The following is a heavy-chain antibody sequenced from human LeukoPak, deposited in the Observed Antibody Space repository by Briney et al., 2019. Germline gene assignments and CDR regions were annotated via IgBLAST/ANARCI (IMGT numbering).Heavy chain of an antibody. J-gene: IGHJ5*02. D-gene: IGHD2-8*01. CDR2: LYFSGST. Sequence: SETLSLTCTVSGDSISSSDYCWSWIRQPPGRGLKFVGCLYFSGSTYYNPSLNGRVTISVDTSKNQFSLNLYSMTAADTALYFCARHRSHHGWFDPWGQGTLVTVSS. V-gene: IGHV4-39*01. CDR1: GDSISSSDYC. CDR3: ARHRSHHGWFDP.